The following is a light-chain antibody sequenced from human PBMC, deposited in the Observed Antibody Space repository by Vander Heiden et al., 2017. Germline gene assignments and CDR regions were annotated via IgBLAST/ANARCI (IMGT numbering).Light chain of an antibody. CDR1: SSYAGGYNY. V-gene: IGLV2-11*01. CDR2: DVT. CDR3: CSYAGSYTYV. Sequence: QSAPTQPRSVSGSPGQSVTISFTGTSSYAGGYNYVSWYQQHPVKAPKLMIYDVTKRPSGVPDRFSGSKSGNTASLTISGLQADDEADYYCCSYAGSYTYVFGTGTKVTVL. J-gene: IGLJ1*01.